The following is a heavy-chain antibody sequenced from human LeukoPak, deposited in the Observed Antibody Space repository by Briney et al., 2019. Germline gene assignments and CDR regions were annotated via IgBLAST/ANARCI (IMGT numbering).Heavy chain of an antibody. V-gene: IGHV1-18*01. D-gene: IGHD2-15*01. Sequence: ASVKVSCKASGYTFTSYGISWVRQAPGQGPEWMGWISAYNGNTNYAQKLQGRVTMTTDTSTSTAYMELRSLRSDDTAVYYCARVVAAINWFDPWGQGTLVTVSS. CDR3: ARVVAAINWFDP. CDR1: GYTFTSYG. CDR2: ISAYNGNT. J-gene: IGHJ5*02.